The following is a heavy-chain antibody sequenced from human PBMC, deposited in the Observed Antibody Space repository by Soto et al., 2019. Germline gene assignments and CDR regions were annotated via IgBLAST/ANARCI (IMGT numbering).Heavy chain of an antibody. CDR2: ISGSGGST. Sequence: EVQLLESGGGLVQPGGSLRLSCAASGFTFSSYAMSWVRQAPGKGLEWVSAISGSGGSTYYADSVKGRFTISRANSKNTLYLQMNSLRAEDTAVYYCAKDMGRRDYYYYGMDVWGQGTTVTVSS. CDR3: AKDMGRRDYYYYGMDV. J-gene: IGHJ6*02. V-gene: IGHV3-23*01. CDR1: GFTFSSYA. D-gene: IGHD3-10*01.